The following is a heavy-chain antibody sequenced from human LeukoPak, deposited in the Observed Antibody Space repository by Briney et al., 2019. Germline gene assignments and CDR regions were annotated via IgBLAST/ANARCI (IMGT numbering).Heavy chain of an antibody. V-gene: IGHV4-59*01. D-gene: IGHD3-9*01. CDR1: GGSISSYY. Sequence: SETLSLTCTVSGGSISSYYWSWIRQPPGKGLEWIGYIYYSGSTNYNTSLKSRVTISVDTSKNQFSLKLSSVTAADTAVYYCAREALTGVFDYWGQGILVTVSS. CDR2: IYYSGST. J-gene: IGHJ4*02. CDR3: AREALTGVFDY.